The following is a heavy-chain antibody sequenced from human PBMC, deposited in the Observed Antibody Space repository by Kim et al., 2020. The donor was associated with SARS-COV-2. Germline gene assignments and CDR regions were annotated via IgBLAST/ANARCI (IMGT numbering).Heavy chain of an antibody. CDR1: GASIKNIDSY. V-gene: IGHV4-39*01. CDR2: FSYSGTT. Sequence: SETLSLTCSVSGASIKNIDSYWGWIRQSPGKGLEWSGSFSYSGTTYDNPTLKRRVTISEDTSNNHLSRTMRSATAADTARDNCARQAPRLVGFGALGDF. D-gene: IGHD3-10*01. J-gene: IGHJ4*01. CDR3: ARQAPRLVGFGALGDF.